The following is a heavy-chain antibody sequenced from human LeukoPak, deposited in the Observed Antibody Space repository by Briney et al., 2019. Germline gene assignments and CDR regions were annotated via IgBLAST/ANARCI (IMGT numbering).Heavy chain of an antibody. J-gene: IGHJ6*02. CDR2: INHGGST. Sequence: SETLSLTLAVYRGSFHNYYWSWIRQPPAKGMEWIGDINHGGSTKYNPSLKSRVTISVDTSQNQFSLKPSSVTAADMAVYYCARSSDAATYYGMDVWGQGTTVTVSS. V-gene: IGHV4-34*01. CDR1: RGSFHNYY. CDR3: ARSSDAATYYGMDV. D-gene: IGHD6-13*01.